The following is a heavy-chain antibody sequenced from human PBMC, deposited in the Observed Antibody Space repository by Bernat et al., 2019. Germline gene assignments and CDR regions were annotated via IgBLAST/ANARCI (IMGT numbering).Heavy chain of an antibody. CDR1: GLTFSTYA. CDR2: TSFDGGIK. Sequence: QVQLVESGGGVVQPGRSLGLSFAASGLTFSTYAMNWVRQAPGKGLEWVAVTSFDGGIKLYADSVKGRFTISRDNSRNTLFLQMDSLRTEDMAVYYCAREEYNYALGSFDYWGQGTLVTVSS. D-gene: IGHD5-18*01. J-gene: IGHJ4*02. CDR3: AREEYNYALGSFDY. V-gene: IGHV3-30-3*01.